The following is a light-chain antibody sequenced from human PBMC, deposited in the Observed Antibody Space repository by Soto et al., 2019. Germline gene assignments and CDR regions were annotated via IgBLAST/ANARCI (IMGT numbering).Light chain of an antibody. CDR2: DVS. CDR3: SSYTSSSTGV. V-gene: IGLV2-14*01. J-gene: IGLJ2*01. Sequence: QSVLTQPASVSGSPGQSITISCTGTSSDVGGYNYVSWYQQHPGKAPKLMIYDVSNRPSGVSNRFSGSKSGNTASLTISGLQAEDEADYYCSSYTSSSTGVFGGGTQLTV. CDR1: SSDVGGYNY.